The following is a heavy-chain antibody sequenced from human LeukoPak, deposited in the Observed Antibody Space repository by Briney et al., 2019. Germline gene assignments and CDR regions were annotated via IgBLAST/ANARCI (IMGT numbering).Heavy chain of an antibody. CDR2: ISGSGGST. D-gene: IGHD3-3*01. Sequence: GGSLRLSCAASGFTFSSYAMSWVRQAPGKGLEWVSAISGSGGSTYYADSVKGRFTISRDNSKNTLYLQINSLRAEDTAVYYCAKATLYDFWSGSQYYFDYWGQGTLVTVSS. V-gene: IGHV3-23*01. CDR1: GFTFSSYA. J-gene: IGHJ4*02. CDR3: AKATLYDFWSGSQYYFDY.